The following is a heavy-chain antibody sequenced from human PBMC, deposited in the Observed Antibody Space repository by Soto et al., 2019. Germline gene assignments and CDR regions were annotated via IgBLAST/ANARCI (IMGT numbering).Heavy chain of an antibody. CDR3: ARDQASRVRYFGRNDS. J-gene: IGHJ4*02. CDR2: ILYDGTIK. CDR1: GFTFSSYA. D-gene: IGHD1-26*01. Sequence: QVQLVASGGGVAQPGGSLSLSCAASGFTFSSYAMHWVRQTPGTGLEWVAVILYDGTIKYYADSVKGRFTISRDNLKDTLSLHMNSLRVEDTAVYYCARDQASRVRYFGRNDSWGQGILVTVS. V-gene: IGHV3-30-3*01.